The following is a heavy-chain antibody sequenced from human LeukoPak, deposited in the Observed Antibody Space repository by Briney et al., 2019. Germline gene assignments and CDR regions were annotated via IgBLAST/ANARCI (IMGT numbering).Heavy chain of an antibody. CDR3: ARQGPITMVRGVISDPFDY. CDR1: GGTFSSYA. J-gene: IGHJ4*02. D-gene: IGHD3-10*01. V-gene: IGHV1-69*13. CDR2: IIPIFGTA. Sequence: ASVKLSCKASGGTFSSYAISWVRQAPGQGLEWMGGIIPIFGTANYAQKFQGRVTITADESTSTAYMELSSLRSEDTAVYYCARQGPITMVRGVISDPFDYWGQGTLVTVSS.